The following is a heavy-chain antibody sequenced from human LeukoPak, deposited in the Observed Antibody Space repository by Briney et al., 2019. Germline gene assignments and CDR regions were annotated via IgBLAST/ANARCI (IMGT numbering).Heavy chain of an antibody. J-gene: IGHJ3*02. CDR2: MNPNSGNT. Sequence: ASVKVSCKASGGTFSSYAISWVRQAPGQGLEWMGWMNPNSGNTGYAQKFQGRVTITRNTSISTAYMELSSLRSEDTAVYYCARPLTGDSDAFDIWGQGTMVTVSS. CDR1: GGTFSSYA. D-gene: IGHD7-27*01. V-gene: IGHV1-8*03. CDR3: ARPLTGDSDAFDI.